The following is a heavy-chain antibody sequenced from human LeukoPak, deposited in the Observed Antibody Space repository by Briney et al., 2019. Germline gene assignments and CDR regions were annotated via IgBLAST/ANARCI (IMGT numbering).Heavy chain of an antibody. V-gene: IGHV3-30*18. CDR2: ISYEGSIE. J-gene: IGHJ3*01. CDR3: AQDLRAIYDVLTGYLDAFDL. D-gene: IGHD3-9*01. CDR1: GFTFSGYG. Sequence: GGSLRLSCAASGFTFSGYGMHWGRQAPGKGLEWVAAISYEGSIEYYADSVKGRFTISRDSSKNTLYLQMNSLRAEDKAVYYCAQDLRAIYDVLTGYLDAFDLWGQGTMVTVSS.